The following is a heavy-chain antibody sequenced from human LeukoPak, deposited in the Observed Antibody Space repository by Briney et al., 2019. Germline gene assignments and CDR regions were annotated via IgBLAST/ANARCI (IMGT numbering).Heavy chain of an antibody. CDR1: GFTFSSYG. D-gene: IGHD6-6*01. CDR2: IWYDGSNK. J-gene: IGHJ6*02. Sequence: GGPLRLSCAASGFTFSSYGMHWVRQAPGKGLEWVAVIWYDGSNKYYADSVKGRFTISRDNSKNTLYLQMNSLRAEDTAVYYCARDRTSSSPTPLYYYYGMDVWGQGTTVTVSS. V-gene: IGHV3-33*01. CDR3: ARDRTSSSPTPLYYYYGMDV.